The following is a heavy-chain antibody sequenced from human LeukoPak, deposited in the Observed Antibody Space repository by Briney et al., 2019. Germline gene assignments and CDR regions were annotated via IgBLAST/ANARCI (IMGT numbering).Heavy chain of an antibody. CDR1: GFTFSNYA. J-gene: IGHJ4*02. CDR2: FSVSDGIT. CDR3: AKGYYGSGSYGWFDY. Sequence: GGTLGLSCAASGFTFSNYAMSWVRQAPGKGLEWVSGFSVSDGITYYADSVKGRFTISRDNSKNTLFLHMNSLRAEDTAVYSCAKGYYGSGSYGWFDYWGQGTLVTVSS. D-gene: IGHD3-10*01. V-gene: IGHV3-23*01.